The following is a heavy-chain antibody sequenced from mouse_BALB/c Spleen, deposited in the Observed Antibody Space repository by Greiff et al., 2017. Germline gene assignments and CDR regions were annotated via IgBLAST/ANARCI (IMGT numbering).Heavy chain of an antibody. CDR1: GFYLPSYV. V-gene: IGHV2-9*02. J-gene: IGHJ4*01. Sequence: VQLVESGPGLLGPSKSLSITGTFSGFYLPSYVVHWVRKPPGKVLEGLGVYWAGGSTNYNSALMSRLSISKDNSKSQVFLKMNSLQTDDTAMYYCARDTYAMDYWGQGTSVTVSS. CDR2: YWAGGST. CDR3: ARDTYAMDY.